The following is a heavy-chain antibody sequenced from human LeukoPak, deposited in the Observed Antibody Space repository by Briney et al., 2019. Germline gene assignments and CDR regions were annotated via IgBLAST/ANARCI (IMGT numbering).Heavy chain of an antibody. CDR2: ISYDGSNK. CDR3: ARDSKSVKLAFDI. D-gene: IGHD4-17*01. J-gene: IGHJ3*02. V-gene: IGHV3-30-3*01. CDR1: GFTFSSYA. Sequence: QPGRSLRLSCAASGFTFSSYAMHWVRQAPGKGLEWVAVISYDGSNKYYADSVKGRFTISRDNSKNTLYLQMNSLRAEDTAVYYCARDSKSVKLAFDIWGQGTMVTVSS.